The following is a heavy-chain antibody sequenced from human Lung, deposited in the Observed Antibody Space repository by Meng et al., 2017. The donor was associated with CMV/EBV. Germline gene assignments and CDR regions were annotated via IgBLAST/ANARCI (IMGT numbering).Heavy chain of an antibody. CDR3: ARGGGYSSAYYGMDV. CDR1: GGSISSSNW. V-gene: IGHV4-4*02. D-gene: IGHD5-18*01. Sequence: GSLRLXCAVSGGSISSSNWWSWGSQPPGNGLEWMGEIYNSGGTNYNPSLKSRVTISVDKSKNQFSLKLSSVTAADTAVYYCARGGGYSSAYYGMDVWGQGXTVTVSS. CDR2: IYNSGGT. J-gene: IGHJ6*02.